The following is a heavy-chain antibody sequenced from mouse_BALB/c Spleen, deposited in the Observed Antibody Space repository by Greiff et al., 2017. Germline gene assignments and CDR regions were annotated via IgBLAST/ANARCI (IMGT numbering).Heavy chain of an antibody. CDR2: ISSGGST. CDR1: GFTFSSYA. V-gene: IGHV5-6-5*01. J-gene: IGHJ1*01. CDR3: ARGRGNYVDWYFDV. D-gene: IGHD2-1*01. Sequence: EVKLVESGGGLVKPGGSLKLSCAASGFTFSSYAMSWVRQTPEKRLEWVASISSGGSTYYPDSVKGRFTISRDNARNILYLQMSSLRSEDTAMYYCARGRGNYVDWYFDVWGAGTTVTVSS.